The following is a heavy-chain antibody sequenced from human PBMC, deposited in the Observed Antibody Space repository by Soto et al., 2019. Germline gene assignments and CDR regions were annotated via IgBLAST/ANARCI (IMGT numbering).Heavy chain of an antibody. CDR2: IYKGGSPI. J-gene: IGHJ4*02. CDR1: GFSLSDYS. V-gene: IGHV3-48*01. Sequence: EVQLVESGGDSVQPGGSLRLSCVASGFSLSDYSMNWVRLAPGKGLEWVVYIYKGGSPIYYADSVKGRFTISRDTGKNSLYLQMNTLRAEDTAVYYCVRDPEALDYWGQGTLVTVSS. CDR3: VRDPEALDY.